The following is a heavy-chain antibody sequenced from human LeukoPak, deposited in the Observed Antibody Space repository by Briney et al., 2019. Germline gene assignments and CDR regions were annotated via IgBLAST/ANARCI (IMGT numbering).Heavy chain of an antibody. CDR1: GFTFISFV. CDR3: AAGETGDSGFFDP. J-gene: IGHJ5*02. D-gene: IGHD7-27*01. V-gene: IGHV1-58*02. CDR2: IVVGSGNT. Sequence: SVKVSCKASGFTFISFVMQWVRQARGQRLEWIGWIVVGSGNTNYAQKFQERATITRDMSTSTAYMELSSLRSEDTAVYYCAAGETGDSGFFDPWGQGTLVTVSS.